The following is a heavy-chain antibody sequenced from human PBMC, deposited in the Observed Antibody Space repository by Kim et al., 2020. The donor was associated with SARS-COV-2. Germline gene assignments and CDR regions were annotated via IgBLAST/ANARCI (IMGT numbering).Heavy chain of an antibody. D-gene: IGHD3-3*01. J-gene: IGHJ4*02. V-gene: IGHV3-21*01. Sequence: GGSLRLSCAASGFTFSSYSMNWVRQAPGKGLEWVSSISSSSSYIYYAGSVKGRFTISRDNAKNSLYLQMNSLRAEDTAVYYCLPTIFGVVTAGYWGQGSLVTVTS. CDR1: GFTFSSYS. CDR3: LPTIFGVVTAGY. CDR2: ISSSSSYI.